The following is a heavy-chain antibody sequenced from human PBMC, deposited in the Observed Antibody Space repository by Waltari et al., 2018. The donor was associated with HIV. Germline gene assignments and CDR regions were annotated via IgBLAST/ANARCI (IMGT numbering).Heavy chain of an antibody. D-gene: IGHD3-10*01. Sequence: QVQLEQPRAETKKPGASLKVSCKASGGAFNTFAFTLVRQAPRQGHQWVGGFHPIVGAAKNKQLFHAGLTIPADAAPGTVYIELRSISSDDTAIYYCARSDFGELVRGQRAFDVWGQGTMV. CDR1: GGAFNTFA. CDR2: FHPIVGAA. V-gene: IGHV1-69*01. CDR3: ARSDFGELVRGQRAFDV. J-gene: IGHJ3*01.